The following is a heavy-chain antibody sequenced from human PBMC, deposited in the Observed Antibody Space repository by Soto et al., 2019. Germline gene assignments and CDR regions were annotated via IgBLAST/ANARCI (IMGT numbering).Heavy chain of an antibody. J-gene: IGHJ4*02. CDR1: GYSFPTYW. CDR2: IYPGDSDT. Sequence: HGESLKISCKGSGYSFPTYWIGWVRQLPGKGLEWMGIIYPGDSDTTYSPSFEGQVTISADKSISTAYLQWSSLKASDTAMYYCARLEYSTSSFDYWGQGTLVTVSS. D-gene: IGHD6-6*01. CDR3: ARLEYSTSSFDY. V-gene: IGHV5-51*01.